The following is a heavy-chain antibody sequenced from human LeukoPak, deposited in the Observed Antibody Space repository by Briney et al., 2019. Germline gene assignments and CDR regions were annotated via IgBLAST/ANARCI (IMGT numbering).Heavy chain of an antibody. V-gene: IGHV3-23*01. J-gene: IGHJ5*02. CDR1: GFTFSSSA. Sequence: GGSLRLSCAASGFTFSSSAMSWVRQAPGKGPEWVSAISNNGGYTYYADSVQGRFTISRDNSKGTLYLQMTSMRAEDTAVYYCAGARYCGPTSCYSWFDPWGQGTLVTVSS. CDR2: ISNNGGYT. D-gene: IGHD2-2*01. CDR3: AGARYCGPTSCYSWFDP.